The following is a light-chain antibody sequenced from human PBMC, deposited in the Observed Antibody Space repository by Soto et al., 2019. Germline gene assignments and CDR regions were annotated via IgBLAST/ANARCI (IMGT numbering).Light chain of an antibody. Sequence: EIVLTQSPGTLSLSPGEGATLSCRASQIVRSTYLAWFQQKPGQAPRLLIYGASTRATGIPDRFSGSGSGAECTLTIIGLEPKDFALYYCQQYYITPPNTFGGGTKVEV. CDR3: QQYYITPPNT. V-gene: IGKV3-20*01. CDR2: GAS. J-gene: IGKJ4*01. CDR1: QIVRSTY.